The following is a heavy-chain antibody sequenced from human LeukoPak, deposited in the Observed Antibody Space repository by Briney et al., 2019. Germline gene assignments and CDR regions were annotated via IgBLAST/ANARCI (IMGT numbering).Heavy chain of an antibody. V-gene: IGHV3-30*01. D-gene: IGHD2-2*02. J-gene: IGHJ4*02. CDR1: RFTFSSYA. Sequence: GRSLRLSCAASRFTFSSYAMHWVRQAPGKGLEWVAAISYDGSNKYYADSVKGRFTISRDNSKNTLYLQMNSLRAEDTAVYYCARDPGYCSSTSCYTFFDYWGQGTLVTVSS. CDR2: ISYDGSNK. CDR3: ARDPGYCSSTSCYTFFDY.